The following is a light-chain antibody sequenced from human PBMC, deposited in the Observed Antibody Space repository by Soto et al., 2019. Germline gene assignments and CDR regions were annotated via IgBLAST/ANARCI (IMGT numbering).Light chain of an antibody. CDR1: QSILSTSNNKNY. V-gene: IGKV4-1*01. CDR3: QQYYNSPIT. Sequence: DIVMTQSPDSLAVSLGERATINCKSSQSILSTSNNKNYLGWYQQKPGRPPKLLISWASTRNSGVPDRFSGSGSGADFTLTISSLQAEDVAVYYCQQYYNSPITFGQGTRLEIK. CDR2: WAS. J-gene: IGKJ5*01.